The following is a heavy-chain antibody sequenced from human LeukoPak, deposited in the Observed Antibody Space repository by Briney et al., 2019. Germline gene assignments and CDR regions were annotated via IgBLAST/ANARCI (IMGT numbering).Heavy chain of an antibody. V-gene: IGHV3-7*01. CDR2: IKQDGSEK. D-gene: IGHD2-15*01. J-gene: IGHJ6*03. CDR1: GFTFSSYW. Sequence: PGGSLRLSCAASGFTFSSYWMTWVRQAPGKGLEWVANIKQDGSEKYYVDSVKGRFTISRDNAKNSLYLQMNSLRAEDTAVYYCARWVVAATWRYYYYYYMDVWGKGTTVTISS. CDR3: ARWVVAATWRYYYYYYMDV.